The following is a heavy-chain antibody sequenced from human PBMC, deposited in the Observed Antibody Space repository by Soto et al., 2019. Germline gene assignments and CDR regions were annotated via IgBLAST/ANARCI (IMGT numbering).Heavy chain of an antibody. Sequence: SETLSLTCAVSGGSISSGGYSWSWIRQPPGKGLEWIGYIYHSGSTYYNPSLKSRVTISVDTSKNHFSLKLTSVTAADTAVYYCARPGGSGWYYFDSWGQGSQVTVSS. D-gene: IGHD6-13*01. CDR2: IYHSGST. J-gene: IGHJ4*02. V-gene: IGHV4-30-2*03. CDR3: ARPGGSGWYYFDS. CDR1: GGSISSGGYS.